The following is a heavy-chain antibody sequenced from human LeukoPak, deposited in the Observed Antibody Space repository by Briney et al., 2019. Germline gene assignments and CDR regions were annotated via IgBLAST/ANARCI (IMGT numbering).Heavy chain of an antibody. D-gene: IGHD3-10*01. Sequence: ASVKVSCKASGYTFTSYAMNWVRQAPGQGLEWMGWINTNTGNPTYAQGFTGRSVFSLDTSVSTAYLQISSLKAEDTAVYYCARGFITMVRGVIPFDAFDIWGQGTMVTVSS. V-gene: IGHV7-4-1*02. J-gene: IGHJ3*02. CDR3: ARGFITMVRGVIPFDAFDI. CDR2: INTNTGNP. CDR1: GYTFTSYA.